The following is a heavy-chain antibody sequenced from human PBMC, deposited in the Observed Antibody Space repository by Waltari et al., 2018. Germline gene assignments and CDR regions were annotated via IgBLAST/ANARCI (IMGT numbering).Heavy chain of an antibody. D-gene: IGHD6-6*01. CDR1: GFTFSSYG. CDR2: ISYDGSNK. J-gene: IGHJ4*02. CDR3: ARDHQGAARYFDY. V-gene: IGHV3-33*05. Sequence: QVQLVESGGGMVQPGRSLRLSCAASGFTFSSYGMHWVRQAPGKGLEWVAVISYDGSNKYYSDCVKGRFTISRDNSKNTLYLQMNSLRAEDTAVYYCARDHQGAARYFDYWGQGTLVTVSS.